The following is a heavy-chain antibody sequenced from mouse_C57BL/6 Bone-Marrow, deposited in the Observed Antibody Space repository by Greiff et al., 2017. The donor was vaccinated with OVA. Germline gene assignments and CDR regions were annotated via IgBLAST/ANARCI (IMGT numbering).Heavy chain of an antibody. CDR1: GYTFTSYW. J-gene: IGHJ4*01. CDR2: IDPSDSYT. CDR3: AREDGYADAMDY. D-gene: IGHD2-2*01. V-gene: IGHV1-59*01. Sequence: QVQLQQSGAELVRPGTSVKLSCKASGYTFTSYWMHLVKQRPGQGLEWIGVIDPSDSYTNYNQKFKGKATLTVDTSSSTAYMQLSSLTSEDSAVYYCAREDGYADAMDYWGQGTSVTVSS.